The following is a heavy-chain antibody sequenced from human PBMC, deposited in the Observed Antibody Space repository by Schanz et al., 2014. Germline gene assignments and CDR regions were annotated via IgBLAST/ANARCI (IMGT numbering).Heavy chain of an antibody. CDR3: ATNSPFRMVRGSNAFDA. Sequence: QVQLVQSGAEVMKPGSSVKVSCKASGGTFSSSTLTWVRQAPGQGLEWMGRIIPILDKTNYAQKFQSRVTMTADKSTSTVYMEVSGLRSGDTAVYYCATNSPFRMVRGSNAFDAWGQGTMVTVSS. CDR2: IIPILDKT. D-gene: IGHD3-10*01. J-gene: IGHJ3*01. CDR1: GGTFSSST. V-gene: IGHV1-69*02.